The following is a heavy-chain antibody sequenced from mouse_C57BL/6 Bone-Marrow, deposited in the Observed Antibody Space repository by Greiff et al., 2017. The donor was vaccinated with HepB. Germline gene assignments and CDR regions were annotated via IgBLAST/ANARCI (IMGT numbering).Heavy chain of an antibody. CDR3: ARWGGRNYAMDY. V-gene: IGHV5-17*01. CDR1: GFTFSDYG. CDR2: ISSGSSTI. Sequence: EVKLQESGGGLVKPGGSLKLSCAASGFTFSDYGMHWVRQAPEKGLEWVAYISSGSSTIYYADTVKGRFTISRDNAKNTLFLQMTSLRSEDTAMYYCARWGGRNYAMDYWGQGTSVTVSS. D-gene: IGHD3-3*01. J-gene: IGHJ4*01.